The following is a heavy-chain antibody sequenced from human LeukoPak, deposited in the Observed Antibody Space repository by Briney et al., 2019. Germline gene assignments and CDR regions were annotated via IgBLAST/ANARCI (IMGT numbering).Heavy chain of an antibody. J-gene: IGHJ4*02. V-gene: IGHV4-39*01. D-gene: IGHD4-11*01. Sequence: PSETLSLTCTVSGASIITTNYYWGWIRQPPGKGLEWIGSISYSGNAYYNPSLRSRLSISMDASKNQFSLKVRSVTAADTAVYYCARNLGQTWGTVTTDLWYFDHSGQGTLVPVSS. CDR3: ARNLGQTWGTVTTDLWYFDH. CDR2: ISYSGNA. CDR1: GASIITTNYY.